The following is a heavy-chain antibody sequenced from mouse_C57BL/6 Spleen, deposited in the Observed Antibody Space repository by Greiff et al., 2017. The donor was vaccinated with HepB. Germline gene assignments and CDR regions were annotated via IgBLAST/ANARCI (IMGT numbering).Heavy chain of an antibody. CDR2: ISSGSSTI. CDR1: GFTFSDYG. CDR3: ARRGLLQDYYAMDD. V-gene: IGHV5-17*01. D-gene: IGHD2-3*01. Sequence: EVKLVESGGGLVKPGGSLKLSCAASGFTFSDYGMHWVRQAPEKGLEWVAYISSGSSTIYYADTVKGRFTISRDNAKNTLFLQMTSLRFEDTAMYYWARRGLLQDYYAMDDWGQRTSVTVSS. J-gene: IGHJ4*01.